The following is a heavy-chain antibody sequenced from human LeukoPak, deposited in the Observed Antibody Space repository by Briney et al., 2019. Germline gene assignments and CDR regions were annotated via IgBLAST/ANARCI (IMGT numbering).Heavy chain of an antibody. CDR3: ASEMATIPH. Sequence: GGSLRLSCAASGFTFSSYAMHWVRQAPGKGLEWVAVISYDGSNKYYADSVKGRFTISRDNSKNTLYLQMNSLRAEDTAVYCCASEMATIPHWGQGTLVTVSS. V-gene: IGHV3-30-3*01. D-gene: IGHD5-24*01. CDR2: ISYDGSNK. J-gene: IGHJ1*01. CDR1: GFTFSSYA.